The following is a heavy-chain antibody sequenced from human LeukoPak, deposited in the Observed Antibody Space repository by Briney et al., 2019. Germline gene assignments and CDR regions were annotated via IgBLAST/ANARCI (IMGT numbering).Heavy chain of an antibody. V-gene: IGHV1-46*03. J-gene: IGHJ5*02. CDR3: ARSPRSSGWYGWWFDP. Sequence: ASVKVSCKASGYTFTSYYMHWVRQAPGQGPEWMGIINPSGGSTSYAQKFQGRVTMTRDTSTSTVYMELSSLRSEDTAVYYCARSPRSSGWYGWWFDPWGQGTLVTVSS. CDR1: GYTFTSYY. CDR2: INPSGGST. D-gene: IGHD6-19*01.